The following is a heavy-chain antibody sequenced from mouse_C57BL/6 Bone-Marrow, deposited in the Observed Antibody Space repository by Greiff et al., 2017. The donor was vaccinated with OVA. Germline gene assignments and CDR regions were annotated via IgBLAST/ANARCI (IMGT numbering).Heavy chain of an antibody. CDR2: IHPNSGST. V-gene: IGHV1-64*01. Sequence: QVQLQQPGAELVKPGASVKLSCKASGYTFTSYWMHWVKQRPGQGLEWIGMIHPNSGSTNYNEKFKSKATLTVDKSSSTAYMQLSSLTSEDSAGYYCARGYGSPYAMDYWGQGTSVTVSS. CDR1: GYTFTSYW. D-gene: IGHD1-1*01. J-gene: IGHJ4*01. CDR3: ARGYGSPYAMDY.